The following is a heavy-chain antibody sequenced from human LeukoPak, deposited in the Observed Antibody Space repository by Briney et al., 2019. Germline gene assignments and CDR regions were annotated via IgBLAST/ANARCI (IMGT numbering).Heavy chain of an antibody. CDR3: ARDQGYCGSTSCYRGFDY. J-gene: IGHJ4*02. V-gene: IGHV3-7*01. D-gene: IGHD2-2*02. CDR1: GFTFSTYW. Sequence: GGSLRLSCAASGFTFSTYWMSWVRQAPGKGLEWVANIKQDGSEKYYVDSVKGRFTISRDNAKNLLYLQMNSLRAEDTAVYYCARDQGYCGSTSCYRGFDYWGQGTLVTVSS. CDR2: IKQDGSEK.